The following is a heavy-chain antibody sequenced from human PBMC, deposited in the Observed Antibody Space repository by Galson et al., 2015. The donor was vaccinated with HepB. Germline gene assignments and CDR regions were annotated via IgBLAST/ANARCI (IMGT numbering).Heavy chain of an antibody. CDR3: AKEMIFYEFSGYSNYYGMDV. V-gene: IGHV7-4-1*02. J-gene: IGHJ6*02. CDR1: GDTVNNYA. Sequence: SVKVSCKASGDTVNNYAINWVRQAPGRGLEWLGWINAKTGKATYAQGFTGRFVFSLDTSVRTAYLEINNLEADDSALYYCAKEMIFYEFSGYSNYYGMDVWGQGTTVTVSS. CDR2: INAKTGKA. D-gene: IGHD3-22*01.